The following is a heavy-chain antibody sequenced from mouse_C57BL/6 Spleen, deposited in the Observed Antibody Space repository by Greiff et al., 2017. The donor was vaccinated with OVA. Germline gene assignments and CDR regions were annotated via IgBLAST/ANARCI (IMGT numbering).Heavy chain of an antibody. CDR2: IDPDTGGT. D-gene: IGHD1-1*01. J-gene: IGHJ4*01. V-gene: IGHV1-15*01. CDR3: TTYGPCYAMDY. CDR1: GYTFTDYE. Sequence: QVQLQQSGAELVRPGASVTLSCKASGYTFTDYEMHWVKQTPVHGLEWIGAIDPDTGGTAYNQKFKGKAILTADKSSSTAYMEHRSLTSEYSAVYCCTTYGPCYAMDYWGKGTSVTVSS.